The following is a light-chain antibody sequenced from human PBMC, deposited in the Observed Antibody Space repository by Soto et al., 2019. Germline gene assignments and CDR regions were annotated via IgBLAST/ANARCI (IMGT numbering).Light chain of an antibody. Sequence: EILMTQSPATLSVSPGERASLSCRASQSVSSNLAWYQQKPGQAPRLLIYGPSTRATGIPARFSGSGSGTDFTLTISSLQSEVFAVYYCQQYNNWAPTFGQGTKVDIK. CDR1: QSVSSN. V-gene: IGKV3-15*01. CDR2: GPS. J-gene: IGKJ1*01. CDR3: QQYNNWAPT.